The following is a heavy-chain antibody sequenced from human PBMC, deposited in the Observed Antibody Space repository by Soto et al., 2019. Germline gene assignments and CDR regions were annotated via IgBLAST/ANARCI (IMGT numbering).Heavy chain of an antibody. D-gene: IGHD3-10*01. CDR3: AREYYYGSGSYSLPIDY. CDR2: ISSSSSYI. CDR1: GFTFSSYS. Sequence: GGSLRLSCAASGFTFSSYSKNWVRQAPGKGLEWVSSISSSSSYIYYADSVKGRFTISRDNAKNSLYLQMNSLRAEDTAVYYCAREYYYGSGSYSLPIDYWGQGTLVTVSS. J-gene: IGHJ4*02. V-gene: IGHV3-21*01.